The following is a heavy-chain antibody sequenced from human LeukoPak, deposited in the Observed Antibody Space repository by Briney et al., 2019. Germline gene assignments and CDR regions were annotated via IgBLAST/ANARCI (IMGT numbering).Heavy chain of an antibody. Sequence: SETLSLTCTVSGGSISSSSYYWGWIRQPPGKGLEWIGSIYYSGSTYYNPSLKSRVTISVDTSKNQFSLKLSSVTAADTAVYYCASLGGSGSSYWGQGTLVTVSS. D-gene: IGHD1-26*01. CDR3: ASLGGSGSSY. CDR1: GGSISSSSYY. CDR2: IYYSGST. J-gene: IGHJ4*02. V-gene: IGHV4-39*01.